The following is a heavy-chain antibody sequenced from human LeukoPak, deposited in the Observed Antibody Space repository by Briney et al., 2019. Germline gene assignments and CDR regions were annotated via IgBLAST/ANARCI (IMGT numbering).Heavy chain of an antibody. CDR1: GGSISSGSYY. CDR2: IYTSGST. CDR3: ARDGGGGYSYGYFFY. J-gene: IGHJ4*02. Sequence: PSQTLSLTCTVSGGSISSGSYYWSWIRQPAGKGLEWIGRIYTSGSTNYNPSLKSRVTISVDTSKNQFSLKLSSVTAADTAVYYRARDGGGGYSYGYFFYWGQGTLVTVSS. V-gene: IGHV4-61*02. D-gene: IGHD5-18*01.